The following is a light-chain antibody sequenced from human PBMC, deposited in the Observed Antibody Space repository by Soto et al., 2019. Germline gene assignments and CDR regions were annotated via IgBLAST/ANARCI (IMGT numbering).Light chain of an antibody. CDR2: GNT. CDR1: SSNIGAGYD. J-gene: IGLJ2*01. Sequence: QSVLTQPPSVSGAPGQRVTISCTGSSSNIGAGYDVHWYQQLPGTAPKLLVHGNTDRPSGVPDRFSGSKSGTSASLAITGRQAEEEADYYCQSYYSSLSGWLFGGGTKLTVL. CDR3: QSYYSSLSGWL. V-gene: IGLV1-40*01.